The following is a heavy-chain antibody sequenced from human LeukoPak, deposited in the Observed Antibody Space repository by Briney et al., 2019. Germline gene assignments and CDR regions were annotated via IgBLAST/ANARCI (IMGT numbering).Heavy chain of an antibody. V-gene: IGHV1-2*02. CDR2: INPNSGGT. J-gene: IGHJ3*02. CDR3: ARLNVRGGAFDI. D-gene: IGHD3-10*02. Sequence: ASVKVSCKASGYTFTGYYMHWVRQAPGQGLEWMGWINPNSGGTNYAQKFQGRGTMTRDTSISTAYMELSRLRSDDTAVYYCARLNVRGGAFDIWGQGTMVTVSS. CDR1: GYTFTGYY.